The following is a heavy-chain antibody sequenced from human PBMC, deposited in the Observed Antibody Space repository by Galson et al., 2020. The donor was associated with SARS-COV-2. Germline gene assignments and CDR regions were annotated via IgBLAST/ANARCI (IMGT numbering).Heavy chain of an antibody. J-gene: IGHJ6*02. D-gene: IGHD6-19*01. CDR3: ATCSGWFGRYYYYGMDV. CDR2: ISSSGSTI. CDR1: GFTFSDYY. Sequence: GGSLRLSCAASGFTFSDYYMSWIRQAPGKGLEWVSYISSSGSTIYYADSVKGRFTISRDNAKNSLYLQMNSLRAEDTAVYYCATCSGWFGRYYYYGMDVWGQGTTVTVSS. V-gene: IGHV3-11*01.